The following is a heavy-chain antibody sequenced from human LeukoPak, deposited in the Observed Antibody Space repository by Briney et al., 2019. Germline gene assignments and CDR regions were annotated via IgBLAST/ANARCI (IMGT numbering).Heavy chain of an antibody. Sequence: PSQTLSLTCAVSGGSISSGGYSWSWIRQPPGKGLEWIGYIYHSGSTYYNPSLKSRVTISVDRSRNQFSLKLGSVTAADTAVYYCARGGITGEWFGELDDAFDIWGQGTMVTVSS. CDR1: GGSISSGGYS. J-gene: IGHJ3*02. CDR3: ARGGITGEWFGELDDAFDI. CDR2: IYHSGST. D-gene: IGHD3-10*01. V-gene: IGHV4-30-2*01.